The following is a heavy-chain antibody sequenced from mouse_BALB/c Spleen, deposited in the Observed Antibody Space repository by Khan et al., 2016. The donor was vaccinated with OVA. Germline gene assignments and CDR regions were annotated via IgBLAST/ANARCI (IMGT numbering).Heavy chain of an antibody. V-gene: IGHV3-2*02. Sequence: DVQLQESGPGLVKPSQSLSLTCTVTGYSITSEYTWNWIRQFPGNKLEWMGFISYSGNTRYNPSLKSRISITRDQSKNQFFLQLNSVTSEETATYYWARKDYYDYDPFPYWGQGTLVTVSA. CDR3: ARKDYYDYDPFPY. D-gene: IGHD2-4*01. J-gene: IGHJ3*01. CDR1: GYSITSEYT. CDR2: ISYSGNT.